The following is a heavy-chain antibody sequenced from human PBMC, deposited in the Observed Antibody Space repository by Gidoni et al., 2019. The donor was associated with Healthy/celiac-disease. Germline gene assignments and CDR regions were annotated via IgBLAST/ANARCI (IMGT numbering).Heavy chain of an antibody. CDR1: GFTFSSYA. CDR2: ISGSGGST. Sequence: EVQLLESGGGLVHTGVSLRLSCAASGFTFSSYAIGCFRQAPEKGLEWVSAISGSGGSTYYADSVKGRFTISRDNSKNTLYLQMNSLRAEDTAVYYCAKSSVVAATGRFCLFDYWGQGTLVTVSS. D-gene: IGHD2-15*01. V-gene: IGHV3-23*01. J-gene: IGHJ4*02. CDR3: AKSSVVAATGRFCLFDY.